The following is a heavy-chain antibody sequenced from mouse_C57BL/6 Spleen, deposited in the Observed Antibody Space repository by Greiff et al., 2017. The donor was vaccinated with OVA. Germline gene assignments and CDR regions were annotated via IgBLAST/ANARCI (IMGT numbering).Heavy chain of an antibody. CDR3: ARHGYDSWYFDV. D-gene: IGHD2-2*01. CDR2: ISGGGGNT. Sequence: EVKLVESGGGLVKPGGSLKLSCAASGFTFSSYTMSWVRQTPEKRLEWVATISGGGGNTYYPDSVKGRFTISRDNAKITLYLQMSSLRSEDTALYYCARHGYDSWYFDVWGTGTTVTVSS. CDR1: GFTFSSYT. V-gene: IGHV5-9*01. J-gene: IGHJ1*03.